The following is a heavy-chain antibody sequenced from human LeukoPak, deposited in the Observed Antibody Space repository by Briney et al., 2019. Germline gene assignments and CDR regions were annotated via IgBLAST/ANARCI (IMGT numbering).Heavy chain of an antibody. CDR3: ARARAGLLANWFDP. Sequence: PGGSLRLSCAASGFTFSSYEMNWVRQAPGKGLEWVSYISSSSSTIYYADSVKGRFTISRDNAKNSLYLQMNSLRAEDTAVYYCARARAGLLANWFDPWGQGTLVTVSS. J-gene: IGHJ5*02. D-gene: IGHD2-15*01. CDR2: ISSSSSTI. CDR1: GFTFSSYE. V-gene: IGHV3-48*03.